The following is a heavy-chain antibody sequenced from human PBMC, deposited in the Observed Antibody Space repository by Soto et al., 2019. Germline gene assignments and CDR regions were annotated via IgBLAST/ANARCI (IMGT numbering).Heavy chain of an antibody. CDR1: GGSISSGGYS. CDR2: IYHSGST. V-gene: IGHV4-30-2*01. CDR3: ARVPAY. J-gene: IGHJ4*02. Sequence: QLQLQESGSGLVKPSQTLSLTCAVSGGSISSGGYSWSWIRQPPGKGLEWIGYIYHSGSTYYNPPLKSRVNMSVDRPTNQFSPKLSSVTAADTAVYYCARVPAYWGQGTLVTVSS.